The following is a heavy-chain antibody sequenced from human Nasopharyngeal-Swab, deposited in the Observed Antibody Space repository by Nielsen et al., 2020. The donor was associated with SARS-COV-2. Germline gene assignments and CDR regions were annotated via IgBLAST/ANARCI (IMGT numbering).Heavy chain of an antibody. CDR3: AREEGITMVRGVHDY. D-gene: IGHD3-10*01. J-gene: IGHJ4*02. Sequence: WVRQAPGQRLEWMGWINAGNGNTKYSQKFQGRVTITRDTSASTAYMELSSLRSEDTAVYYCAREEGITMVRGVHDYWGQGTLVTVSA. V-gene: IGHV1-3*01. CDR2: INAGNGNT.